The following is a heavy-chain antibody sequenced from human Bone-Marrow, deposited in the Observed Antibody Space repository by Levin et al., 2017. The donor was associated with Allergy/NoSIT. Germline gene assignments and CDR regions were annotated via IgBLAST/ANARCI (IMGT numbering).Heavy chain of an antibody. J-gene: IGHJ4*02. CDR2: IVVATDKT. D-gene: IGHD4-17*01. CDR1: GFSFSNSA. CDR3: AALGGDYIG. Sequence: SVKVSCKASGFSFSNSAIQWVRQPRGQRLEWIGWIVVATDKTNYAQRFHERVTISRDMSTSTAYMELSSLTSEDTAVYYCAALGGDYIGWGQGTLVTVSS. V-gene: IGHV1-58*02.